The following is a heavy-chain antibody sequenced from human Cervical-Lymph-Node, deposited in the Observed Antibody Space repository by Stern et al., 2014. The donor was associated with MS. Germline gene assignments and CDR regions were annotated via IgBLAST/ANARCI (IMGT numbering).Heavy chain of an antibody. V-gene: IGHV4-59*01. J-gene: IGHJ4*02. CDR1: GGSISSYY. Sequence: QVQLQESGPGLVKPSETLSLTCTVSGGSISSYYWSWIRQPPGKGLEWIGYIYSSGSTNYNPSLKRRVTISVDTSKNQFSLKLSSVTAADTAVYYCARVRGGYCSSTSCYAGRGYFDYWGQGTLVTVSS. CDR3: ARVRGGYCSSTSCYAGRGYFDY. D-gene: IGHD2-2*01. CDR2: IYSSGST.